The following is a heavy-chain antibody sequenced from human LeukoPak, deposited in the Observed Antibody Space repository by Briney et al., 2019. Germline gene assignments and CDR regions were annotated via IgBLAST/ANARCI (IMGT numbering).Heavy chain of an antibody. V-gene: IGHV4-4*02. Sequence: SGTLSLTCAVSGGSISSSNWWSWVRQPPGKGLEWIGEIYHSGSTNYNPSLKSRVTISVDKSKNQFSLKLTSVTAADTAVYYCARDNGAIRAYYYHGMDVWGQGTTVTVSS. D-gene: IGHD2-8*01. CDR3: ARDNGAIRAYYYHGMDV. CDR2: IYHSGST. J-gene: IGHJ6*02. CDR1: GGSISSSNW.